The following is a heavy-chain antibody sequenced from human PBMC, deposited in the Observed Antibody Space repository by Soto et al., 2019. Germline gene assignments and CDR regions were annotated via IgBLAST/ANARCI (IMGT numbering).Heavy chain of an antibody. D-gene: IGHD2-15*01. J-gene: IGHJ4*02. CDR1: GYTVTSYY. Sequence: GPSVKVSCKASGYTVTSYYMHWVRQAPGQGLEWMGVINPSVGGIRYAQKFQGRVTMTRDTSTSTVYMELSSLRSEDTAVYYCARGTTQWQTSALDYWGQGTLVTVSS. V-gene: IGHV1-46*01. CDR2: INPSVGGI. CDR3: ARGTTQWQTSALDY.